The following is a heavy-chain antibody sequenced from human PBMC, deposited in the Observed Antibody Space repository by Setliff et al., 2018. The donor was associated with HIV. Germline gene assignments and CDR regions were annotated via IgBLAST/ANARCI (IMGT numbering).Heavy chain of an antibody. J-gene: IGHJ4*02. V-gene: IGHV4-31*03. Sequence: SETLSLTCTVSGGSISSGDYYWSWIRQHPRKGLEWIGYIYYTGSTYYNPSLKSRVTISVDTSKNQFSLKLSSVTAADTAVYYCARFCSGGSCPDYWGQGTLVTVSS. CDR2: IYYTGST. CDR3: ARFCSGGSCPDY. D-gene: IGHD2-15*01. CDR1: GGSISSGDYY.